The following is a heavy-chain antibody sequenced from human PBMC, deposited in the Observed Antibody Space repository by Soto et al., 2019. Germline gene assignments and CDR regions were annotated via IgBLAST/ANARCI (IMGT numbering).Heavy chain of an antibody. CDR2: ISGSGNYT. D-gene: IGHD4-4*01. V-gene: IGHV3-21*01. J-gene: IGHJ4*02. Sequence: GGSLRLSCAASGFTFSSYSMNWVRQAPGEGLERVSSISGSGNYTHYADFLRGRFTISRDNAKTSLYLQMNSLRAEDTAVYYCAREGINNYNEYYFDSWGQGTVVTVSS. CDR1: GFTFSSYS. CDR3: AREGINNYNEYYFDS.